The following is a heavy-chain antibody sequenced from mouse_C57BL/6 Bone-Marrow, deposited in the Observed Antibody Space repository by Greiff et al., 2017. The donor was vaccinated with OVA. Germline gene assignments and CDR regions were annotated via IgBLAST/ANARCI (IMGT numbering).Heavy chain of an antibody. CDR2: IWSGGST. J-gene: IGHJ3*01. Sequence: QVQLKESGPGLVQPSQSLSITCTVSGFSLTSYGVHWVRQSPGKGLEWLGVIWSGGSTDYNAAFISRLSISKDNSKSQVFFKMNSLQADDTAIYYCARSAYSNWFAYWGQGTLVTVSA. CDR1: GFSLTSYG. V-gene: IGHV2-2*01. CDR3: ARSAYSNWFAY. D-gene: IGHD2-5*01.